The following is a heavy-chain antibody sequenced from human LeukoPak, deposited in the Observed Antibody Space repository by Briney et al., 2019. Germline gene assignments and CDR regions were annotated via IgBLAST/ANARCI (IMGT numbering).Heavy chain of an antibody. D-gene: IGHD1-1*01. Sequence: SVKVSCKASGFTSTTSTMQWVRQARGQRLEWIGWIVVGSGDTNYAEKFQERVTITRDMSTSTVYMELSSLRSDDTAVYYCAADQPRYPDALDIWGQGTMVTVSS. CDR1: GFTSTTST. V-gene: IGHV1-58*02. J-gene: IGHJ3*02. CDR2: IVVGSGDT. CDR3: AADQPRYPDALDI.